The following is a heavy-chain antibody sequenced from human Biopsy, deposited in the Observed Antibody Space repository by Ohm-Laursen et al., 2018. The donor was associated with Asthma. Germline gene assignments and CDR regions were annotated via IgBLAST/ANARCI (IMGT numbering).Heavy chain of an antibody. CDR1: GFTFSSYA. J-gene: IGHJ4*02. V-gene: IGHV3-23*01. CDR2: ISGSGGST. CDR3: AKDRDYDILTGPPGFDY. D-gene: IGHD3-9*01. Sequence: SLRLSCTASGFTFSSYAMSWVRQAPGKGLEWASAISGSGGSTYYADSVKGRFTISRDNSKNTLYLQMTSLRAEDTAVYYCAKDRDYDILTGPPGFDYWGQGTLVTVSS.